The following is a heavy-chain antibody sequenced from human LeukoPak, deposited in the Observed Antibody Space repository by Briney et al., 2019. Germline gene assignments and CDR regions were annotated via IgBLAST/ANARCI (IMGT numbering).Heavy chain of an antibody. V-gene: IGHV3-53*01. Sequence: GGSLRLSCAASGFTFSSYSMNWVRQAPGKGLEWVSVIYSGGSTYYADSVKGRFTISRDNSKNTLYLQMNSLRAEDTAVYYCAREGSRAEGSGRTNGLIPPSTGYWGQGTLVTVSS. CDR2: IYSGGST. D-gene: IGHD3-10*01. J-gene: IGHJ4*02. CDR1: GFTFSSYS. CDR3: AREGSRAEGSGRTNGLIPPSTGY.